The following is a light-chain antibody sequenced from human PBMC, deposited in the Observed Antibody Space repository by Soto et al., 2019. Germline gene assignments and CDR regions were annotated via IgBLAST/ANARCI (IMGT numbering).Light chain of an antibody. Sequence: QSALTQPASVSGSPGQSITISCTGTSSDVGSHNLISWYQQHPGKVPKLMIYEASQRPSGVSNRFSGSKSGNTASLTISGLQAEDEADYYCCSYAGSSTVIFGGGTKVTVL. J-gene: IGLJ2*01. CDR3: CSYAGSSTVI. CDR2: EAS. CDR1: SSDVGSHNL. V-gene: IGLV2-23*01.